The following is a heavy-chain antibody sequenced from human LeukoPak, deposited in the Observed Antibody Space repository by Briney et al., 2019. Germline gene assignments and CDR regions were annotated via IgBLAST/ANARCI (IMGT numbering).Heavy chain of an antibody. CDR2: IYSGGST. CDR3: ARSGDYSIFDY. V-gene: IGHV3-66*01. D-gene: IGHD4-17*01. CDR1: GFTVSSNY. J-gene: IGHJ4*02. Sequence: GGSLRLSCAASGFTVSSNYMSWVRQAPGKGPEWVSVIYSGGSTYYADSVKGRFTISRDNSKNTLYLQMNSLRAEDTAVYYCARSGDYSIFDYWGQGTLVTVSS.